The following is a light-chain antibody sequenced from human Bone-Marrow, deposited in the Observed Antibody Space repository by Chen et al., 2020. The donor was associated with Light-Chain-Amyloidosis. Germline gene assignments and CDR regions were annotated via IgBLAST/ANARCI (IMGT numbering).Light chain of an antibody. CDR3: CSYAGSSTYV. Sequence: QSALTQPASVSGSPGQSITISCTGTSSDVGSYNLVSWYQQHPGKAPKPMIYEVSKRPSGVSNPFSGSTSGNAASMTISGLQAKDEADYYCCSYAGSSTYVFGTGTKVTVL. V-gene: IGLV2-23*02. CDR1: SSDVGSYNL. CDR2: EVS. J-gene: IGLJ1*01.